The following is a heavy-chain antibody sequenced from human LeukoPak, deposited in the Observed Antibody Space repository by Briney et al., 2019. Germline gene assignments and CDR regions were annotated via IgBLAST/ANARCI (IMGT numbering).Heavy chain of an antibody. CDR1: GFTFSSYS. Sequence: GGSLRLSCAASGFTFSSYSMNWVRQAPGKGLEWVSSISSSSSYIYYADSVRGRFTISRDNSKNTLYLQMNSLRAEDTAVYYCARDHGGGFDPWGQGTLVTVSS. CDR3: ARDHGGGFDP. CDR2: ISSSSSYI. V-gene: IGHV3-21*04. J-gene: IGHJ5*02. D-gene: IGHD3-10*01.